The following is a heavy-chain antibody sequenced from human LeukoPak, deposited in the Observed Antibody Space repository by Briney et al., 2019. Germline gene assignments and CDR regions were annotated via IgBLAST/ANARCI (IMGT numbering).Heavy chain of an antibody. D-gene: IGHD3-16*01. CDR2: IKQDGSEK. V-gene: IGHV3-7*01. Sequence: GGSLRLSCAASGFTFSSYWMSWVRQAPGKGLEWVANIKQDGSEKYYVDSEKGRFTISRDNAKNSLYLQMNSLRAEDTAVYYCARVGDDYVWGSAYFDYWGQGTLVTVSS. J-gene: IGHJ4*02. CDR1: GFTFSSYW. CDR3: ARVGDDYVWGSAYFDY.